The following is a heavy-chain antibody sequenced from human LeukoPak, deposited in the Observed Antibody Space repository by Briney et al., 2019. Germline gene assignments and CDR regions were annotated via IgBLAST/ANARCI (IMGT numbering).Heavy chain of an antibody. D-gene: IGHD3-10*01. Sequence: ASVKVSCKASGYTFSSYGISWVRQAPGQGLEWMGWISAYNGNTDYAQNLRGRLIMTTDTSTSTAYMELRSLRSDDTAVYYCARDLDNYSGSGSYYNGDPLFQHWGQGTLVTVSS. CDR1: GYTFSSYG. V-gene: IGHV1-18*01. CDR2: ISAYNGNT. J-gene: IGHJ1*01. CDR3: ARDLDNYSGSGSYYNGDPLFQH.